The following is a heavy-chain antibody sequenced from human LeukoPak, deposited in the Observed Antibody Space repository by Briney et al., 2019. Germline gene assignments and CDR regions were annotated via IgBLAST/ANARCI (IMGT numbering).Heavy chain of an antibody. D-gene: IGHD3-22*01. Sequence: SQTLSLTCTVSGDSISSGGYYWSWIRQHPGKRLEWIGYIYYSGSTYYNPSLKSRVTISVDTSKNQFSLKLSSVTAADTAVYYCARVYYDSSGYPQRYFDLWGRGTLVTVSS. CDR1: GDSISSGGYY. V-gene: IGHV4-31*03. CDR3: ARVYYDSSGYPQRYFDL. J-gene: IGHJ2*01. CDR2: IYYSGST.